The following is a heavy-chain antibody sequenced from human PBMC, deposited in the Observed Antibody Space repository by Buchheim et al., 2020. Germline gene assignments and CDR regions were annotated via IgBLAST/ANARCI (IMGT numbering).Heavy chain of an antibody. CDR3: APRGSTTVNY. CDR1: GFTFSSYA. V-gene: IGHV3-30-3*01. CDR2: ISYDGSNK. D-gene: IGHD4-17*01. J-gene: IGHJ4*02. Sequence: QVQLEESGGGVVQPGRSLRLYCAASGFTFSSYAMHWVRQAPGKGLEWVAVISYDGSNKYYADSVKGLVTISRDNSKNTLYLQMNSLRAEDTAVYYCAPRGSTTVNYWGQGTL.